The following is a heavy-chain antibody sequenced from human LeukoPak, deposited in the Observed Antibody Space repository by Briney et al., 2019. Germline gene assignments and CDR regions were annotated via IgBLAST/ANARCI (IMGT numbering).Heavy chain of an antibody. J-gene: IGHJ5*02. CDR1: GFTFSRYS. V-gene: IGHV3-48*01. CDR3: ARFCLVVFDRNPHIVVVPAATSWFDP. D-gene: IGHD2-2*01. Sequence: PGGSLRLSCAASGFTFSRYSMNWVRQAPGKGLEWVSYISSSSSTIYYADSVKGRFTISRDNAKNSLYLQMNSLRAEDTAVYYCARFCLVVFDRNPHIVVVPAATSWFDPWRQGTLVTVSS. CDR2: ISSSSSTI.